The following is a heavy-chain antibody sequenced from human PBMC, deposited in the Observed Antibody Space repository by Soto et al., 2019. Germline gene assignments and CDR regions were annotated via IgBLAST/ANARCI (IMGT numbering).Heavy chain of an antibody. CDR3: ARDTQGYYDSSGSLDY. J-gene: IGHJ4*02. V-gene: IGHV4-31*03. Sequence: SETLSLTCTVSGGSISSGGYYWSWIRQHPGKGLEWIGYIYYSGSTYYNPSLKSRVTISVDTSKNQFSLKLSSVTAADTAVYYCARDTQGYYDSSGSLDYWGQGTLVTVSS. CDR1: GGSISSGGYY. D-gene: IGHD3-22*01. CDR2: IYYSGST.